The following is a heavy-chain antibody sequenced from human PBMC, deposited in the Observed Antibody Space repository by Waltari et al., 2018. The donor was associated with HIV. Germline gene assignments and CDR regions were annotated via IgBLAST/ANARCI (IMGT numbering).Heavy chain of an antibody. V-gene: IGHV1-69*08. D-gene: IGHD3-10*01. Sequence: QVQLAQSGAEVRTPGSSVKVSCKASGGSFTSYSINWVRQAPGQGLEWMGRVIPMSGTTNKAQKFQGRVTITADKSTTTSYMELTSLRTEDTAVYYCASARETMGVDFDFWGQGTLVTVSS. CDR3: ASARETMGVDFDF. J-gene: IGHJ4*02. CDR2: VIPMSGTT. CDR1: GGSFTSYS.